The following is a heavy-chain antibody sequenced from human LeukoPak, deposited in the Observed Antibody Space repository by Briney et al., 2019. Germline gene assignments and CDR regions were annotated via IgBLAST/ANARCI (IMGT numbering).Heavy chain of an antibody. J-gene: IGHJ3*02. CDR1: GYTLTELS. V-gene: IGHV1-24*01. CDR2: FDPEDGET. D-gene: IGHD6-13*01. CDR3: ATLGIAAAWAAFDI. Sequence: ASVKVSCKVSGYTLTELSMHWVRQAPGKGLEWMGGFDPEDGETIYAQKFQGRVTMTEDTSTDTAYMELSSLRSEDTAVYYCATLGIAAAWAAFDIWGQGTMVTVSP.